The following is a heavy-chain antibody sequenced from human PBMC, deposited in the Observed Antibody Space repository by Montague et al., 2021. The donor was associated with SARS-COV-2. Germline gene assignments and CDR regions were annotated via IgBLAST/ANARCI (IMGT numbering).Heavy chain of an antibody. D-gene: IGHD6-13*01. J-gene: IGHJ4*02. CDR1: GGFISSGNW. Sequence: SETLSLTCAVSGGFISSGNWWSWVRQPPGKGLEWIGEIFHSGAAXXNPSLESRLTISMDKSKNEFSLKLNSVTAADTTMYYCARDFVAAVPDRFDSWGQGVLVTVSS. CDR2: IFHSGAA. V-gene: IGHV4/OR15-8*02. CDR3: ARDFVAAVPDRFDS.